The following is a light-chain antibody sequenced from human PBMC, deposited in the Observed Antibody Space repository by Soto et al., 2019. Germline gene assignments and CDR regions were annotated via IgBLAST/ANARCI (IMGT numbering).Light chain of an antibody. V-gene: IGLV2-14*01. J-gene: IGLJ2*01. CDR1: SSDVGAYNY. CDR2: EVT. Sequence: QSALTQPASVSGSPGQSITISCTGSSSDVGAYNYVSWYQQHPGKAPRLMIYEVTNRPSGVSNRFSGSKSGNTASLTISGLRAEDEADYYCSSYTSGSTHVVFGGGTKVTVL. CDR3: SSYTSGSTHVV.